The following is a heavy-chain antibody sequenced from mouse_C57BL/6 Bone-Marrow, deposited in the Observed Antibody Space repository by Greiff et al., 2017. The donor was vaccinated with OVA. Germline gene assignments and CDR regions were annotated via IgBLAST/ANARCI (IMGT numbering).Heavy chain of an antibody. CDR3: AIGYYPYWYFDV. CDR1: GYTFTSYW. D-gene: IGHD2-3*01. V-gene: IGHV1-50*01. J-gene: IGHJ1*03. CDR2: IDPSDSYT. Sequence: QVQLQQPGAELVKPGASVKLSCKASGYTFTSYWMQWVKQRPGQGLEWIGEIDPSDSYTNYNQKFKGKATLTVDTSSSTAYMQLSSLTSEDSAVYDCAIGYYPYWYFDVWGTGTTVTVSS.